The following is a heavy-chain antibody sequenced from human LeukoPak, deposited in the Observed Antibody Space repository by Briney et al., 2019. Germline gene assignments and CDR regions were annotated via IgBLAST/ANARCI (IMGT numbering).Heavy chain of an antibody. D-gene: IGHD6-19*01. V-gene: IGHV3-21*01. J-gene: IGHJ4*02. CDR1: GFTVSSNY. Sequence: GGSLRLSCAASGFTVSSNYMSWVRQAPGKGLEWVSSISGSSSYIYYADSGKGRFTISRDNAKNSVYLQMSSLRAEDTAVYYCARLQWLQTGRDFFDYWGQGTLVTVSS. CDR3: ARLQWLQTGRDFFDY. CDR2: ISGSSSYI.